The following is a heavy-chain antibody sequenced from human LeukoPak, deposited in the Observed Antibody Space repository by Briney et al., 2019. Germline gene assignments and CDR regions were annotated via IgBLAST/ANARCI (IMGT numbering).Heavy chain of an antibody. CDR1: GGSISSYY. Sequence: SETLSLTCTVSGGSISSYYWSWIRQPPGKGLEWIGYIYYSGSTNYNPSLKSRVTISVDTSKNQFSLKLSSVTAADTAVYYCARSSAVAMSFDYWGQGTLVTVSS. D-gene: IGHD6-19*01. CDR2: IYYSGST. J-gene: IGHJ4*02. V-gene: IGHV4-59*01. CDR3: ARSSAVAMSFDY.